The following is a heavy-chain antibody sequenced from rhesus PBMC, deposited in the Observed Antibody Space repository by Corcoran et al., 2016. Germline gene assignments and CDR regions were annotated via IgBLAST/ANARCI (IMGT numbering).Heavy chain of an antibody. D-gene: IGHD6-25*01. CDR3: ARDSGSRWSNRGDV. Sequence: QVQLQESGPGLVKPSATLSLTCAVSGGAFSGSYWGWIRQPPGKGMEWIGNIGGRSGSTDYNTSHKSRVTISTETSKNQFYRRLTSVTAADTAAYYCARDSGSRWSNRGDVWGPGGLVTGSS. J-gene: IGHJ5-1*01. V-gene: IGHV4-165*01. CDR1: GGAFSGSY. CDR2: IGGRSGST.